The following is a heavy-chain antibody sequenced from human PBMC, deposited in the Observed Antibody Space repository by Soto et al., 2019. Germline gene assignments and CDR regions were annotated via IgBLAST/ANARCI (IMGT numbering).Heavy chain of an antibody. CDR1: GGTFSSYA. Sequence: QVQLVQSGAEVKKPGSSAKVSCKASGGTFSSYAISWVRQAPGQGLEWMGGIIPIFGTANYAQKFQGRVTITADESTTTAYMELSSLRSEDTAVYYCARGSAGDYYDSSGYYRANYYDYWGQGTLVTVSS. CDR2: IIPIFGTA. CDR3: ARGSAGDYYDSSGYYRANYYDY. J-gene: IGHJ4*02. D-gene: IGHD3-22*01. V-gene: IGHV1-69*01.